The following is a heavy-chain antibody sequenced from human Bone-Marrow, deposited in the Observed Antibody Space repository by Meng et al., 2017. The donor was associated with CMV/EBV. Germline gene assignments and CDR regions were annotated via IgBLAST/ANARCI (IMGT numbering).Heavy chain of an antibody. Sequence: GSLRLSCTVSGGSISSSSYYWGWIRQPPGKGLEWIGSIYYSGSTYYNPSLKSRVTISLDTSKNQFSLKVDSVTAADTAVYYCVRRVSGSSFRDYWGQGTRVTGSS. D-gene: IGHD3-10*01. CDR3: VRRVSGSSFRDY. J-gene: IGHJ4*02. V-gene: IGHV4-39*01. CDR1: GGSISSSSYY. CDR2: IYYSGST.